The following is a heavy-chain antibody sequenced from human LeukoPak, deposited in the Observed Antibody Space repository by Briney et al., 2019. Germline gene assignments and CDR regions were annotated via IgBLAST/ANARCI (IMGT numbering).Heavy chain of an antibody. V-gene: IGHV1-2*02. CDR1: GYTFTGYY. Sequence: ASVKVSCKASGYTFTGYYMHWVRQAPGQGLEWMGWINPNSGGTNYAQKFQGRVTMTRDTSISTAYMELSRLRSDDTAVYYCARGGPRIGFVGSWFDPWGQGTLVTVSS. J-gene: IGHJ5*02. D-gene: IGHD2-15*01. CDR3: ARGGPRIGFVGSWFDP. CDR2: INPNSGGT.